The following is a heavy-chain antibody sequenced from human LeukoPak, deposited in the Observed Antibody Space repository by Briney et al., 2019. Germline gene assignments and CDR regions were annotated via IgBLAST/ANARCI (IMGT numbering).Heavy chain of an antibody. D-gene: IGHD5-12*01. CDR1: GFTFSSYS. J-gene: IGHJ3*02. V-gene: IGHV3-21*01. CDR3: ARRVATAHDAFDI. Sequence: GGSLRLSCAASGFTFSSYSTNWVRQAPGKGLEWVSSISSSSSYIYFADSVKGRFTISRDNAKTSLYLQMNSLRAEDTAVYYCARRVATAHDAFDIWGKGTMVTVSS. CDR2: ISSSSSYI.